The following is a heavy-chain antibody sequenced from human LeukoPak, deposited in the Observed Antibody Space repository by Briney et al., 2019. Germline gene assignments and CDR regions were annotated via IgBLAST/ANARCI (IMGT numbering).Heavy chain of an antibody. CDR1: GFIFGDYA. CDR2: ISSSGSTI. CDR3: AELGITMIGGV. V-gene: IGHV3-48*03. J-gene: IGHJ6*04. D-gene: IGHD3-10*02. Sequence: PGGSLRLSCTVSGFIFGDYAMNWFRQAPGKGLEWVSYISSSGSTIYYADSVKGRFTISRDNAKNSLYLQMNSLRAEDTAVYYCAELGITMIGGVWGKGTTVTISS.